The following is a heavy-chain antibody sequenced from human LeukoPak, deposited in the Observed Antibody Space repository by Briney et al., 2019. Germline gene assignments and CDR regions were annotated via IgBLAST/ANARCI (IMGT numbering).Heavy chain of an antibody. V-gene: IGHV3-23*01. CDR3: AKDGGLWVSAHWGDS. CDR1: GFTFSSYT. D-gene: IGHD7-27*01. Sequence: GALRLSCAASGFTFSSYTMSWVRQAPGKGLEWVSTITTSDGNTYYADSVKGRFTVSRDNSKNTLFLQMNSLRAEDTAVYYCAKDGGLWVSAHWGDSWGRGTLVTVSS. J-gene: IGHJ4*02. CDR2: ITTSDGNT.